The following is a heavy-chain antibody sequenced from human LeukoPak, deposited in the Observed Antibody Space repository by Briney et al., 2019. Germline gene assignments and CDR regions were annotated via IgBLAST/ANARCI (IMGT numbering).Heavy chain of an antibody. D-gene: IGHD7-27*01. CDR2: ISGSGGST. V-gene: IGHV3-23*01. Sequence: PGGSLRLSCAASGFTFDDYAMHWVRQAPGKGLEWVSAISGSGGSTYYADSVKGRFTISRDNSKNTLYLQMNSLRAEDTAVYYCAKDPTWGSGWFDPWGQGTLVTVSS. CDR3: AKDPTWGSGWFDP. CDR1: GFTFDDYA. J-gene: IGHJ5*02.